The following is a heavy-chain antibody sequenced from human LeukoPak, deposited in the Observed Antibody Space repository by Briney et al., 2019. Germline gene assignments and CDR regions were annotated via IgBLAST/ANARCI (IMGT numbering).Heavy chain of an antibody. CDR3: AKSGGYSYGPSYCFDY. V-gene: IGHV3-23*01. CDR2: ISGCGGRT. Sequence: GGSLRLSCAPSGFTFTSYAMSWVRQAQGKGLQWVSVISGCGGRTDYANSVKGRFTISRDNSRTALFLQMSSLRAEDTAVYYCAKSGGYSYGPSYCFDYWGQGTLVTVSS. D-gene: IGHD5-18*01. J-gene: IGHJ4*02. CDR1: GFTFTSYA.